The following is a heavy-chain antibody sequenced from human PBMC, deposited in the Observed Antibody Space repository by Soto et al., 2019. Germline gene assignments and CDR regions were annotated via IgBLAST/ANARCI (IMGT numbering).Heavy chain of an antibody. CDR2: IYYSGST. CDR3: AIGGAAAARGWFDP. J-gene: IGHJ5*02. D-gene: IGHD6-13*01. Sequence: PSVTLSLTCTVSVGSSTSYYWSWIRQPPGKGLEWIGYIYYSGSTNYNPSLKSRVTISVDTSKNQFSLKLTSVTAADTAVYYCAIGGAAAARGWFDPWGQGTLVTVSS. CDR1: VGSSTSYY. V-gene: IGHV4-59*01.